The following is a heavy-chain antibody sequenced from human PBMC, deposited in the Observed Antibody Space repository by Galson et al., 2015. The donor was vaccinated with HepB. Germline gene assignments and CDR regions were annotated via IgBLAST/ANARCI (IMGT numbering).Heavy chain of an antibody. D-gene: IGHD1-1*01. Sequence: SLRLSCAGSGFTVSTYCMNWVRQAPGKGLEWVSVVYCGGSTQYADSVGGSFTISRDDSKNTLYLEMNSLRAEDTTQYYCARDSGDWNQHYWGQGTLVTVSS. CDR3: ARDSGDWNQHY. V-gene: IGHV3-66*01. J-gene: IGHJ4*02. CDR2: VYCGGST. CDR1: GFTVSTYC.